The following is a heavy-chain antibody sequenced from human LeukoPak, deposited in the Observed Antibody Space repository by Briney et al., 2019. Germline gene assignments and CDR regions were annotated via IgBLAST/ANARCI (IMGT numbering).Heavy chain of an antibody. CDR2: ISSSSSYI. D-gene: IGHD6-19*01. Sequence: PGGSLRLSCAASGFNFMKFEMSWVRQAPGKGLEWVSSISSSSSYIYYADSVKGRFTISRDNAKNSLYLQMNSLRAEDTAVYYCARDVQAVAGFSSWFDPWGQGTLVTVSS. CDR1: GFNFMKFE. CDR3: ARDVQAVAGFSSWFDP. J-gene: IGHJ5*02. V-gene: IGHV3-21*01.